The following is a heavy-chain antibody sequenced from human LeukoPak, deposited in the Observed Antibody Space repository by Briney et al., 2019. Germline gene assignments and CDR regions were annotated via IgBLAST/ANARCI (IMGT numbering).Heavy chain of an antibody. V-gene: IGHV3-74*01. CDR2: INNDGSSGKNSP. D-gene: IGHD1-26*01. Sequence: GGSLRLSCAASGFSFRSYWMHWVRQAPGKGLVWVSRINNDGSSGKNSPSYADSVKGRFTISRDNAKNTLYLQMDSLRVEDTAVYYCARDPHGGSGSDPHDAFDIWGQGTMVTVSS. CDR3: ARDPHGGSGSDPHDAFDI. CDR1: GFSFRSYW. J-gene: IGHJ3*02.